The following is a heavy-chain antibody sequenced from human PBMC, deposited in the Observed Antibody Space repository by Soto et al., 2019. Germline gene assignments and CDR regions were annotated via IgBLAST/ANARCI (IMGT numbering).Heavy chain of an antibody. CDR3: ARPRYDSSGTPFAY. J-gene: IGHJ4*02. V-gene: IGHV3-74*01. D-gene: IGHD3-22*01. Sequence: GGSLRLSCAASGFTFSSYWMHWVRQAPGKGLVWVSHINSDGSSTTYADSVKGRFTISRDNAKNTLFLQMNSLRAEDTVVYYCARPRYDSSGTPFAYWGQGTLVTVSS. CDR2: INSDGSST. CDR1: GFTFSSYW.